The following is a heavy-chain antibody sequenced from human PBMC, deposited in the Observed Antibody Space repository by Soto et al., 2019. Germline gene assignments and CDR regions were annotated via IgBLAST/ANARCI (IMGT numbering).Heavy chain of an antibody. CDR1: GFTLTTYS. V-gene: IGHV3-48*02. Sequence: GGSLRLSCAVSGFTLTTYSMNWVRQAPGKGLEWISFINKNGFTIYYADSVKGRFTISRDYAKNSLYLQMDSLRHEDTAVYYCARGAVTGTSLFDYWGLGTMVTVSS. J-gene: IGHJ4*02. D-gene: IGHD6-19*01. CDR2: INKNGFTI. CDR3: ARGAVTGTSLFDY.